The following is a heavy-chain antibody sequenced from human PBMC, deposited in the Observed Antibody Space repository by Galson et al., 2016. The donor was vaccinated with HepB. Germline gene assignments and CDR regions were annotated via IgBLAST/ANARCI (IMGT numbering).Heavy chain of an antibody. CDR3: AKRGSRAGDTWITMIRGDQIYYFDY. J-gene: IGHJ4*02. Sequence: SLRLSCAASGFSFSNYNMNWVRQAPGKGPEWVSSISGTSTHIYYADSVKGRFTISRDNSKNTLYLQMNSLRAEDTAVYYCAKRGSRAGDTWITMIRGDQIYYFDYWGQGTLVTVSS. D-gene: IGHD3-10*01. CDR2: ISGTSTHI. CDR1: GFSFSNYN. V-gene: IGHV3-21*04.